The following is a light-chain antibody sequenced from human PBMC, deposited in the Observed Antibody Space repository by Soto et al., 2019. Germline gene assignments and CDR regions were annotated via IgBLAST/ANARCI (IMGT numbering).Light chain of an antibody. CDR3: QQSNSTPCD. CDR1: QSVLYTSNNKNY. V-gene: IGKV4-1*01. CDR2: WAS. J-gene: IGKJ5*01. Sequence: IVMTQSPESLAVSLGERSTLNYKSSQSVLYTSNNKNYLAWYQQKPGQPPKVLIYWASTRESGVPDRFSGSGSGKDSNLTVRRLQAEDVAVYHFQQSNSTPCDVAQGTRLEIK.